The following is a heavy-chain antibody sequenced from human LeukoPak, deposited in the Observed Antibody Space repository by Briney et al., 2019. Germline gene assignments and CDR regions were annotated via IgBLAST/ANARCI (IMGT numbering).Heavy chain of an antibody. V-gene: IGHV1-46*01. CDR1: GYTFTSYY. J-gene: IGHJ5*02. CDR3: ARDPSDWGARIGPFDP. CDR2: INPSGGST. Sequence: ASVKVSCKASGYTFTSYYMHWVRQAPGQGLEWMGIINPSGGSTSYAQKFQGRVTMTRDMSTNTVYMELSSLRSEDTAVYYCARDPSDWGARIGPFDPWGQGTLVTVSS. D-gene: IGHD7-27*01.